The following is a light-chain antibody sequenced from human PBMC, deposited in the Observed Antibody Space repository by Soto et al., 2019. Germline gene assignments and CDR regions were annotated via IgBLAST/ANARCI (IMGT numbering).Light chain of an antibody. V-gene: IGKV3-11*01. CDR1: RSVDSH. CDR2: EAS. J-gene: IGKJ4*01. CDR3: QQRGNWPPLT. Sequence: EVVLTQSPATLSLSPGETATLSCRASRSVDSHLAWYQHKPGQAPRLLIFEASTRATGVPARFSGSGSGTHFTLTINSLEPEEFAVYDCQQRGNWPPLTFGGGTKVEI.